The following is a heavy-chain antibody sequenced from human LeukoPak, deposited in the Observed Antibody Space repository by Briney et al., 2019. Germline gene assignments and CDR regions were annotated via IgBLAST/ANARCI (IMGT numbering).Heavy chain of an antibody. CDR3: ARHYRYGSGSYYGGSGTYYFDY. D-gene: IGHD3-10*01. CDR1: AGSISSSSSY. CDR2: IYYSGST. J-gene: IGHJ4*02. Sequence: PSEPLSLTCTVSAGSISSSSSYWRRFRQPPGKGLEWLGSIYYSGSTYNNPSLKSRVTISVDTSKNQFSLKLNSVTAADTAVYYCARHYRYGSGSYYGGSGTYYFDYWGQGTLVTVSS. V-gene: IGHV4-39*01.